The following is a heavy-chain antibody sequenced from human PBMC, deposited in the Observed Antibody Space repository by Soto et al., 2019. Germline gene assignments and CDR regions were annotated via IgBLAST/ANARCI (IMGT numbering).Heavy chain of an antibody. Sequence: QVQLVQSGAEVKKPGSSVKVSCTASGGTFSSYAISWVRQAPGQGLEWMGGIIPIFGTANYAQKFQGRVTITADESTSTAYMELSSLRSEDTAVYYCARSPYSHSSSWDAYYYYGMDVWGQGTTVTVSS. V-gene: IGHV1-69*01. D-gene: IGHD6-13*01. CDR3: ARSPYSHSSSWDAYYYYGMDV. CDR1: GGTFSSYA. J-gene: IGHJ6*02. CDR2: IIPIFGTA.